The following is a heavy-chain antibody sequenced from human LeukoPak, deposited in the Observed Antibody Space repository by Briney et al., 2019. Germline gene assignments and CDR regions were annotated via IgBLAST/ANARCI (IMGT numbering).Heavy chain of an antibody. D-gene: IGHD2-2*02. J-gene: IGHJ5*02. CDR2: INPNSGGT. V-gene: IGHV1-2*02. CDR3: AREYCSSTSCYTQENWFDP. Sequence: ASVKVSCKASGYTFTGYYMHWVRQAPGQGLEWMGWINPNSGGTNYAQKFQGRVTMTRDTSISTAYMELSRLRSDDTAVYYCAREYCSSTSCYTQENWFDPWGQGTLVTVSS. CDR1: GYTFTGYY.